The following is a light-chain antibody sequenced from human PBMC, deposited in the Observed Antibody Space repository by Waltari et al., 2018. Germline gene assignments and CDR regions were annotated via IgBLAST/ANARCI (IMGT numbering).Light chain of an antibody. CDR2: KAS. Sequence: DVQLTQSPSSLSASVGDRVTITCRASQDISIYLAWHQQNPGEAPNLLIYKASNLHSGVPSRFSGSGSGTEFTLTISSLQPEDFAVYYCQQRNTYPYTFGQGTKVEIK. V-gene: IGKV1-9*01. CDR1: QDISIY. J-gene: IGKJ2*01. CDR3: QQRNTYPYT.